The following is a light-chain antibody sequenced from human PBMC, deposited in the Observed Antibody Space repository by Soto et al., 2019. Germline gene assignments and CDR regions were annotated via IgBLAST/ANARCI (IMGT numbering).Light chain of an antibody. CDR3: QQYNNWPPGT. V-gene: IGKV3D-15*01. J-gene: IGKJ2*02. CDR1: QSVSSN. Sequence: EIVMTQSPATLSVSLGERATLSCRASQSVSSNLAWYQQKPGQAPRLLIYGASTRATGIPARFSGSGSGTEFTLTISSLQSEDFAVYYCQQYNNWPPGTFGQGTMLEI. CDR2: GAS.